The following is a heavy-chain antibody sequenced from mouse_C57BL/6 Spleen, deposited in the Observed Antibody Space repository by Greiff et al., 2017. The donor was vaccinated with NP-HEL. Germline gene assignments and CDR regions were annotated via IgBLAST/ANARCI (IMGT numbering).Heavy chain of an antibody. D-gene: IGHD1-1*02. J-gene: IGHJ1*03. CDR1: GFTFTDYY. V-gene: IGHV7-3*01. Sequence: EVKLQESGGGLVQPGGSLSLSCAASGFTFTDYYMSWVSQPPGKALEWLGFIRNKANGYTTEYSASVKGRFTISRDNSQSILYRQMNALRAEDSATYFCARYWVAYLYFDVWGTGTTVTVSS. CDR2: IRNKANGYTT. CDR3: ARYWVAYLYFDV.